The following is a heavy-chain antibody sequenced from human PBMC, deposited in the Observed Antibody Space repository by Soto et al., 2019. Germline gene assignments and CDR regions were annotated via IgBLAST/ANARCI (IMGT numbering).Heavy chain of an antibody. J-gene: IGHJ5*02. Sequence: ASVKVSCRASGYTFTRYGIHWVRQAPGRRGEGMGWIKVYSGNIEYSQKFQARVTITRDTSPSIDNMKMRSVTSEDTALYYCTRDLLPSYSFSGFDPWGQGTQVTVSS. CDR1: GYTFTRYG. V-gene: IGHV1-3*01. CDR3: TRDLLPSYSFSGFDP. D-gene: IGHD3-16*02. CDR2: IKVYSGNI.